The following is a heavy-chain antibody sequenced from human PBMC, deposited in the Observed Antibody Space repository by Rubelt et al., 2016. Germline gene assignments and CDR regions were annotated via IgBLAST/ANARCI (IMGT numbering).Heavy chain of an antibody. J-gene: IGHJ3*02. CDR3: ARVETDYGDNLDAFDI. Sequence: GSLRLSCAASGFTFSSYSMNWVRQAPGKGLEWVSYISSDSSTVYYADSVKGRFTISRDNAKNSLSLQMDSLRDEDTAVYYCARVETDYGDNLDAFDIWGQGTMVTVSS. CDR1: GFTFSSYS. V-gene: IGHV3-48*02. CDR2: ISSDSSTV. D-gene: IGHD4/OR15-4a*01.